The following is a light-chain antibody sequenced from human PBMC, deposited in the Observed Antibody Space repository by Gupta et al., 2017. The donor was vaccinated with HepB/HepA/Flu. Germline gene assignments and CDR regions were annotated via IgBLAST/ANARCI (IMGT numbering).Light chain of an antibody. J-gene: IGKJ5*01. CDR3: QQYGSDRMT. Sequence: IVLTQSPGTLSLSPGEGATLSCRASQNVPNTYLAWYQQKPGQAPSLLIYDASNRATGSPDRCSGSGSGTDVTLTISRPEPEDVAVEYCQQYGSDRMTFGQGTRLE. CDR1: QNVPNTY. CDR2: DAS. V-gene: IGKV3-20*01.